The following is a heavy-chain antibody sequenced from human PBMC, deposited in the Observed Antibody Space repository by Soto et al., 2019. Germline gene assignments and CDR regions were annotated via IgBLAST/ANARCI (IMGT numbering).Heavy chain of an antibody. CDR1: GGSISSGGYS. V-gene: IGHV4-30-2*01. CDR3: ARGSDRGLDY. J-gene: IGHJ4*02. CDR2: IYHSGST. Sequence: SETLSLTCAVSGGSISSGGYSWSWIRQPPGKGLEWIGYIYHSGSTYYNPSLKSRVTISVDRSKNQFSLKLSSVTAADTAVYYCARGSDRGLDYWGQGTLVTVSS. D-gene: IGHD3-22*01.